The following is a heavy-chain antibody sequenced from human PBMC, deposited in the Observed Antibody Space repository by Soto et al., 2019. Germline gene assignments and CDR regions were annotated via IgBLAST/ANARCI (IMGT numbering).Heavy chain of an antibody. CDR3: ASDYFDGNDYTTNWFDS. V-gene: IGHV4-39*01. D-gene: IGHD3-9*01. CDR1: GDSISNSRFY. J-gene: IGHJ5*01. Sequence: SETLSLTCSVSGDSISNSRFYWAWIRQPPGEGLEWIGSIYHTGNAYYNPSLKSRVTIFVDTSKNQFSLKLTSVTAADTALYYCASDYFDGNDYTTNWFDSRAQRTPVTVSS. CDR2: IYHTGNA.